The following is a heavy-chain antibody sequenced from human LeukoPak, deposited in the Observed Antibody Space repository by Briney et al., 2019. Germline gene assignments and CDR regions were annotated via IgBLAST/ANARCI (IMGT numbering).Heavy chain of an antibody. V-gene: IGHV3-23*01. CDR3: AKSLGVGGYTRYKGFDQ. J-gene: IGHJ4*02. CDR2: ISGSGGST. Sequence: GGSLRLSCAASGFTFSSYAMSWVRQAPGKGLEWVSAISGSGGSTYYADSVKGRFTISRDNSKNTLHLQMNSLRAEDTAVYYCAKSLGVGGYTRYKGFDQWGQGTLVTVSS. D-gene: IGHD3-16*02. CDR1: GFTFSSYA.